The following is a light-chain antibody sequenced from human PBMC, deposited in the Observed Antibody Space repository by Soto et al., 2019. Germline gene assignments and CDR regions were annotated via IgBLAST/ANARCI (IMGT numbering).Light chain of an antibody. CDR3: QQYGSSIT. CDR1: QSVSSSY. V-gene: IGKV3-20*01. Sequence: IVLTQAPGPPSLSPGGRAPLSCRASQSVSSSYLAWYQQKPGQAPRLLIYGASSRATGIPDRFSGSGSGTDFTLTISRLEPEDFAVYYCQQYGSSITFGQGTRLEIK. CDR2: GAS. J-gene: IGKJ5*01.